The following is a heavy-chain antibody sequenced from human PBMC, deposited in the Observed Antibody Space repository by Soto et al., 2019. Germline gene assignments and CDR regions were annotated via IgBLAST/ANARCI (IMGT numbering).Heavy chain of an antibody. V-gene: IGHV3-15*01. CDR2: IKSKTDGGTT. Sequence: GGSLRLSCAASGFTFSNAWMSWVRQAPGKGLEWVGRIKSKTDGGTTDYAAPVKGRFTISRDDSKNTLYLQMNSLKTEDTAVYYCTTDQGSFYYYGSGSYSDYWGQGTLVTVSS. CDR1: GFTFSNAW. CDR3: TTDQGSFYYYGSGSYSDY. D-gene: IGHD3-10*01. J-gene: IGHJ4*02.